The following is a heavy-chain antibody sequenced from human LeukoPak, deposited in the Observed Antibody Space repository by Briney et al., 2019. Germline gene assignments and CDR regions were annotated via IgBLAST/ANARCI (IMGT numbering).Heavy chain of an antibody. CDR3: ATAMSSYYYVL. D-gene: IGHD3-10*02. V-gene: IGHV4-59*01. Sequence: SETLSLTCTVSDGSISSYYWSWIRQSPGKGLEWIGYIYYSGSTNYNPSLKSRVTISVDTSKNQFSLKLSSLTAADTAVYYCATAMSSYYYVLWGQGTLVTVYS. CDR2: IYYSGST. CDR1: DGSISSYY. J-gene: IGHJ4*02.